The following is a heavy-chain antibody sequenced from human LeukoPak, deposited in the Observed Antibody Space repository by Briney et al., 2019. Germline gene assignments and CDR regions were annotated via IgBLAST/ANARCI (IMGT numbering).Heavy chain of an antibody. J-gene: IGHJ4*02. V-gene: IGHV4-39*01. CDR2: IYYSGST. CDR1: GGSISSSSYY. D-gene: IGHD3-16*02. Sequence: SETLSLTCTVSGGSISSSSYYWGWIRQPPGKGLEWIGSIYYSGSTYYNPSLKSRVTISVDTSKNQFSLKLGSVTAADTAVYYCARRGRADYVWGSYRSYYFDYWGQGTLVTVSS. CDR3: ARRGRADYVWGSYRSYYFDY.